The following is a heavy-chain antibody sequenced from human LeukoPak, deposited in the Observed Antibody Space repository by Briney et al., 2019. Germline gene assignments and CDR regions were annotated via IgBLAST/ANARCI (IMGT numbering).Heavy chain of an antibody. V-gene: IGHV3-23*03. Sequence: GGSLRLSCAASGFTFSSYAMTWVRQAPGKGLEWVSVIYSGGSTYYADSVKGRFTISRDSSKNTLYLQMNILRVDDTAVYYCGKLRSSGYLIEYWGEGNLVTVSS. CDR2: IYSGGST. CDR1: GFTFSSYA. D-gene: IGHD3-22*01. J-gene: IGHJ4*02. CDR3: GKLRSSGYLIEY.